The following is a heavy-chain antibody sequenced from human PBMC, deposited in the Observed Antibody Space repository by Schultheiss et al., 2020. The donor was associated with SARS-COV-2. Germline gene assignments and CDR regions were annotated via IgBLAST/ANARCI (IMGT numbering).Heavy chain of an antibody. Sequence: SETLSLTCTVSGGSISSGDYYWSWIRQPPGKGLEWIGYIYYSGSTNYNPSLKSRVTISVDTSKNQFSLKLSSVTAADTAVYYCARGTLDPYYYYGMDVWGQGTTVTVSS. D-gene: IGHD3/OR15-3a*01. CDR3: ARGTLDPYYYYGMDV. CDR2: IYYSGST. V-gene: IGHV4-61*08. J-gene: IGHJ6*02. CDR1: GGSISSGDYY.